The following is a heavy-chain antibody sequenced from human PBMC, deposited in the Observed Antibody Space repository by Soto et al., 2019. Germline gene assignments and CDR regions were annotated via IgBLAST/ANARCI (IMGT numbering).Heavy chain of an antibody. Sequence: PSETLSLTCTVSGGSISSGGYYWSWIRQHPGKGLKWIGYIYYSGSTYYNPSLKSRVTISVDTSKNQFSLKLSSVTAADTAVYYCARVPHSDFWSGLDYFDYWGQGTLVTVSS. V-gene: IGHV4-31*03. CDR1: GGSISSGGYY. CDR2: IYYSGST. CDR3: ARVPHSDFWSGLDYFDY. J-gene: IGHJ4*02. D-gene: IGHD3-3*01.